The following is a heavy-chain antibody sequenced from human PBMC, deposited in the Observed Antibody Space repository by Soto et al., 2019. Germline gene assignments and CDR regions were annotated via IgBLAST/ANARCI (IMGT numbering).Heavy chain of an antibody. Sequence: QVHLQEAGPGLVKPSHNLSLTCTVSGGSISSGGYYWSWIRQHPGKGLEWIGYISYSGSTYYNQSLKSRVTISVDTSNNQCSLNRSSVTAADTAVYYCARGGYCSGGSCYLGPWGYLGQGTMVTGSS. V-gene: IGHV4-31*03. D-gene: IGHD2-15*01. J-gene: IGHJ4*02. CDR2: ISYSGST. CDR1: GGSISSGGYY. CDR3: ARGGYCSGGSCYLGPWGY.